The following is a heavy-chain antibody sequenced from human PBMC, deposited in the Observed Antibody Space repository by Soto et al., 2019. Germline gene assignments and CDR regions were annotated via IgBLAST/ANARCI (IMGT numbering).Heavy chain of an antibody. V-gene: IGHV4-31*03. CDR3: ARSLGSSTSLEIYYYYYYGMDV. J-gene: IGHJ6*02. CDR1: GGSISSSGYY. D-gene: IGHD2-2*01. Sequence: NPSETLSLTCTVSGGSISSSGYYWSWIRQHPGKGLEWIGYIYYSGSTYYNPSLKSRVTISVDTSKNQFSLKLSSVTAADTAVYYCARSLGSSTSLEIYYYYYYGMDVWGQGTTVTVSS. CDR2: IYYSGST.